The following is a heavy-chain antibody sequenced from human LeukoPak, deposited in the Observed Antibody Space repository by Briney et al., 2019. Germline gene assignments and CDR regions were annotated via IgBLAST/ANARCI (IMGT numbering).Heavy chain of an antibody. Sequence: PSETLSLTCTVSGCSISSSGYYWSWLRQPPGKGLEWVGYIYYSGSTNYNPSLKSRVTISVDTPKNQFSLKLSSVTAADTAVYYCARARDVDTAMVYDYYYMDVWGKGTTVTVSS. CDR1: GCSISSSGYY. V-gene: IGHV4-61*08. CDR2: IYYSGST. J-gene: IGHJ6*03. CDR3: ARARDVDTAMVYDYYYMDV. D-gene: IGHD5-18*01.